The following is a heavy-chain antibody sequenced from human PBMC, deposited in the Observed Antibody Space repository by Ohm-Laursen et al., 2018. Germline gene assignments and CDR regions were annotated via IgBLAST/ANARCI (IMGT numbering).Heavy chain of an antibody. D-gene: IGHD6-13*01. J-gene: IGHJ4*02. CDR3: ALPTSVAAAGSGLEDY. Sequence: SLRLSCAASGFTFGNYAMNWVRQAPGKGLEWVSYISGSGGNTDYADSVKGRFTISRDNSKNALFLQMNSLRAEDTAVYYCALPTSVAAAGSGLEDYWGQGTLVTVSS. V-gene: IGHV3-23*01. CDR2: ISGSGGNT. CDR1: GFTFGNYA.